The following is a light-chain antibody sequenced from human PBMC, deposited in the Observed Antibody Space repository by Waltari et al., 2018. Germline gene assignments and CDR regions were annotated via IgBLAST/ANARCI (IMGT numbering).Light chain of an antibody. CDR2: KAS. Sequence: DIQMTQSPSTLSASVGDIVTLTCRASQSISTWLAWYQQKPVRAPKLLIYKASSLESGVPTRFSGSGAGTEFTLTISSLQPDDFATYYCQQYSSFPRTFGQGTKVEIK. CDR3: QQYSSFPRT. J-gene: IGKJ1*01. V-gene: IGKV1-5*03. CDR1: QSISTW.